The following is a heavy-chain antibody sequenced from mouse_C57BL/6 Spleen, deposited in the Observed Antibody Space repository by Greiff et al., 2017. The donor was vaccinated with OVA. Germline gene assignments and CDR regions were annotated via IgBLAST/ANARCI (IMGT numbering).Heavy chain of an antibody. Sequence: QVQLQQSGPGLVQPSQSLSITCTVSGFSFTSYGVHWVRQPPGKGLEWLGVIWSGGSTDYNAAFISRLSISKDDSKRQVFFKRKSLRADDTAIYYWAIANWDYWGQGTTLTVSA. J-gene: IGHJ2*01. CDR3: AIANWDY. V-gene: IGHV2-4*01. D-gene: IGHD4-1*01. CDR1: GFSFTSYG. CDR2: IWSGGST.